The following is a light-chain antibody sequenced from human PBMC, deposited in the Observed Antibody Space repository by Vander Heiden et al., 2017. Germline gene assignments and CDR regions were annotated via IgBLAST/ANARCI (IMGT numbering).Light chain of an antibody. V-gene: IGKV4-1*01. CDR2: WAS. CDR1: QSVLYSSNNKNY. Sequence: DIVMTKPPDSLVSSPVERATINCKSSQSVLYSSNNKNYLAWYQQKPGQPPKLLIYWASTRESGVPDRFSGSGSGTDFTLTISSLQAEDVAVYYCQQYDSTPHTFGQGTKLEIK. J-gene: IGKJ2*01. CDR3: QQYDSTPHT.